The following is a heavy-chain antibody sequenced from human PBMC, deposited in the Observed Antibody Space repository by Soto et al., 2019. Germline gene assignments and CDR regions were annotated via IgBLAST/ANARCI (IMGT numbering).Heavy chain of an antibody. CDR2: IYYSGST. J-gene: IGHJ6*02. D-gene: IGHD3-10*01. CDR3: ARSTMVRGVIINYYGMDV. Sequence: SETLSLTCTFSGGSISSYYWSWIRQPPGKGLEWIGYIYYSGSTNYNPSLKSRVTISVDTSKNQFSLKLSSVTAADTAVYYCARSTMVRGVIINYYGMDVWGRGTTVTVSS. CDR1: GGSISSYY. V-gene: IGHV4-59*01.